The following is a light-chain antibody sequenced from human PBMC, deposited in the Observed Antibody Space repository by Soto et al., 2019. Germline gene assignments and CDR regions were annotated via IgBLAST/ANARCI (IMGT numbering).Light chain of an antibody. Sequence: QSVLAQPPSVSAAPGQRVTVSCSTTTSNLGNNYISWYQHLPGAAPRLLIYDDTERPSGIPDRFSGSRSATSATLGIAGLQTGDEADYFCGAWDPSLNAYLVGTGTKVTVL. CDR1: TSNLGNNY. CDR2: DDT. J-gene: IGLJ1*01. CDR3: GAWDPSLNAYL. V-gene: IGLV1-51*01.